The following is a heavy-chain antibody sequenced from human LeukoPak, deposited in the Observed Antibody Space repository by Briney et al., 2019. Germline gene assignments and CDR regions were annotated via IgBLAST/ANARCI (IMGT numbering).Heavy chain of an antibody. J-gene: IGHJ3*02. V-gene: IGHV1-2*02. Sequence: GAAVKVSCKASGYTFTGYYMHWVRQAPGQGLEWMGWINPNSGGTNYAQKFQGRVTMTRDTSISTAYMELSRPRFDETAVYYCASEEAGFDAFDIWGQGTMVTVSS. CDR1: GYTFTGYY. CDR3: ASEEAGFDAFDI. D-gene: IGHD6-13*01. CDR2: INPNSGGT.